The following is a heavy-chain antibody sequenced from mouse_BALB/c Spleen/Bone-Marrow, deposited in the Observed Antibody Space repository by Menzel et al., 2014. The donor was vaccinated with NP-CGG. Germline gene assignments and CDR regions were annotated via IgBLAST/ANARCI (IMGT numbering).Heavy chain of an antibody. Sequence: VQVEESGPGLVPPSQSLSITCTVSGFSLTSYGVSWVRQPPGKGLQWLGVIWGDGSTNYHSALISRLSISKDNSKSQVLLKLNRLQTDETATYYCAGGAAVLFAYWDEATPVTVSA. V-gene: IGHV2-3*01. CDR1: GFSLTSYG. CDR2: IWGDGST. CDR3: AGGAAVLFAY. J-gene: IGHJ3*01.